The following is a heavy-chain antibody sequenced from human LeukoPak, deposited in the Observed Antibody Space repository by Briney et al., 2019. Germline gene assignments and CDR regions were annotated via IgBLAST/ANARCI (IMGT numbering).Heavy chain of an antibody. CDR2: ISRSGSTV. J-gene: IGHJ4*02. CDR3: ARWNEGSGYYYYFDY. CDR1: GFTFSGYE. Sequence: PGGSLRLSCAASGFTFSGYEINWVRQAPGTGLEWISYISRSGSTVFYADSVKSRFTVSRDNAKNSLYLEMNSLRAEDTAVYYCARWNEGSGYYYYFDYWGQGTLVTVSS. D-gene: IGHD3-22*01. V-gene: IGHV3-48*03.